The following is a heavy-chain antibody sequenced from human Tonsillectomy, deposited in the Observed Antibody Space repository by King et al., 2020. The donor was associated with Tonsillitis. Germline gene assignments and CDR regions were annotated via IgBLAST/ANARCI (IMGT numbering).Heavy chain of an antibody. CDR1: GFTFDDYG. CDR2: ISWDGSNT. D-gene: IGHD3-3*01. V-gene: IGHV3-43D*03. J-gene: IGHJ4*02. CDR3: AKDSEDDSRVGSMDY. Sequence: DVQLVESGGVVVQPGGSLRLSCAASGFTFDDYGMHWVRQAPGKGLEWVSLISWDGSNTYYTDSVKGRFTISRDNRKNSLYLQMNSLRAEDTALYYCAKDSEDDSRVGSMDYWGQGTLVTVSS.